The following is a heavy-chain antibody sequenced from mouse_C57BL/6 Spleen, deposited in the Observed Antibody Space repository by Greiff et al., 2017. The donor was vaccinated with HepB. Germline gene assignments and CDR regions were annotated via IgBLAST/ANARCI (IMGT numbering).Heavy chain of an antibody. D-gene: IGHD2-3*01. CDR3: TQIYRGFDY. J-gene: IGHJ2*01. Sequence: EVQLQQSGAELVRPGASVKLSCTASGFNIKDDYMHWVKQRPEQGLEWIGWIDPENGDTEYASKFQGKATITADTSANTDYLQLRSLTSEDTAVYYCTQIYRGFDYWGQGTTLTVSS. V-gene: IGHV14-4*01. CDR2: IDPENGDT. CDR1: GFNIKDDY.